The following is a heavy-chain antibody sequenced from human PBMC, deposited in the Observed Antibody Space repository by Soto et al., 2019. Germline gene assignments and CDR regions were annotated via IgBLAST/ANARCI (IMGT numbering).Heavy chain of an antibody. Sequence: ASAMFSCTPSGCTYTRYYMHCVRHAPGQGLEWMGIINPSGGSTSYAQKFQGRVTMTRDPSTSTVYMELSSLRSEDTAVYYCARDSPRFLEPGFDYWGQGTLVTVSS. CDR2: INPSGGST. D-gene: IGHD3-3*01. CDR3: ARDSPRFLEPGFDY. J-gene: IGHJ4*02. V-gene: IGHV1-46*01. CDR1: GCTYTRYY.